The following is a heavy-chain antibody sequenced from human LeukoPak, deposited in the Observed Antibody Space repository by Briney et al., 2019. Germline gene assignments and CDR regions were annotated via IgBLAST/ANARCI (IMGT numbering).Heavy chain of an antibody. V-gene: IGHV3-53*01. CDR3: ARGLGYCTSTTCLLPFDY. D-gene: IGHD2-2*01. Sequence: GGSLRLSCAASGFTVSTYYMTWVRQAPGKGLECVSVIYSGGSTYYADPVKGRFTVSRDNSKNTLYLQMNSLRAEDTAMYYCARGLGYCTSTTCLLPFDYWGQGTLVTVSS. CDR2: IYSGGST. CDR1: GFTVSTYY. J-gene: IGHJ4*02.